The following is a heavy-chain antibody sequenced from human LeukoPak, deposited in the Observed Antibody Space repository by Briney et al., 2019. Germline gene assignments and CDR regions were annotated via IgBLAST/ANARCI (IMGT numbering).Heavy chain of an antibody. J-gene: IGHJ4*02. CDR3: ATPKRCSSTSCYTLDY. CDR2: FDPEDGET. D-gene: IGHD2-2*02. Sequence: GASVKVSCKVSGYTLTELSMHWVRQAPGKGLEWMGGFDPEDGETIYAQKFQGRVTMTEDTSTDTAYMELSSLRSEDTAVYYCATPKRCSSTSCYTLDYWGQGTLVTVSS. V-gene: IGHV1-24*01. CDR1: GYTLTELS.